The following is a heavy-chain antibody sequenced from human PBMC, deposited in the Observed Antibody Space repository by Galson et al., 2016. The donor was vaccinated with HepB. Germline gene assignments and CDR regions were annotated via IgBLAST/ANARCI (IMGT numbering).Heavy chain of an antibody. CDR3: ARPPLSIAFFRGWLDS. D-gene: IGHD2-15*01. Sequence: SVKVSCKASGYTFTSYDINWVRQATGQGLEWMGRMSPNSGDTGYTQKFQGRVTLTRNTSTSTVYMALSGLKSEETGVYYYARPPLSIAFFRGWLDSWGQGTLVTVSS. J-gene: IGHJ4*02. V-gene: IGHV1-8*01. CDR1: GYTFTSYD. CDR2: MSPNSGDT.